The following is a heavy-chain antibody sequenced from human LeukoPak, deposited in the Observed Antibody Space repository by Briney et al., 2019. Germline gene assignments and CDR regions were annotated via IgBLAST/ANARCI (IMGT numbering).Heavy chain of an antibody. V-gene: IGHV3-23*01. CDR3: AKDAAGARIPFDY. CDR2: ISTSGGST. D-gene: IGHD1-26*01. CDR1: GFTFIKCA. Sequence: PGGSLRLSCAASGFTFIKCAMTWVRQAPGKGLKWVSGISTSGGSTYYADSVKGRFTIFRDNSKNTLYLQMNSLRAEDTAVYYCAKDAAGARIPFDYWGQGTLVTVSS. J-gene: IGHJ4*02.